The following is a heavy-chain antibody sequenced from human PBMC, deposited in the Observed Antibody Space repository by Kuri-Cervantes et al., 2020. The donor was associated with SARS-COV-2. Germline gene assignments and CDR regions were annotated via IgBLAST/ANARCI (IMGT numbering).Heavy chain of an antibody. J-gene: IGHJ6*02. Sequence: SVKVSCKASGGTFSSYAISWVRQAPGQGLEWMGGIIPIFGTANYAQKFQGRVTITADKSTSTAYMELSSLRSEDTAVYYCARVHVRLYGMDVWGQGTTVTVSS. CDR2: IIPIFGTA. D-gene: IGHD3-10*02. V-gene: IGHV1-69*06. CDR1: GGTFSSYA. CDR3: ARVHVRLYGMDV.